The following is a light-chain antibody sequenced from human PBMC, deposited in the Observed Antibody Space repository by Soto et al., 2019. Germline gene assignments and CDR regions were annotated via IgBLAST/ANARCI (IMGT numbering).Light chain of an antibody. CDR2: AAS. V-gene: IGKV1-39*01. CDR1: QSIRSY. Sequence: DIQMTQSPSSLSASIGDRVTITCRASQSIRSYLNSYQQKRGKAPKLLIYAASSLQGGVPSRFSGSGSGTDFTLTISSLKPEDNATYSCQQSYSAPLTFGGGTKVEIK. CDR3: QQSYSAPLT. J-gene: IGKJ4*01.